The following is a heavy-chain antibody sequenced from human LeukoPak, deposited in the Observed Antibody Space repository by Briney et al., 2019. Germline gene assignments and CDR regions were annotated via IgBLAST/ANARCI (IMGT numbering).Heavy chain of an antibody. J-gene: IGHJ4*02. V-gene: IGHV4-38-2*02. Sequence: SETLSLTCTVSGYSISSGYYWGWIRQPPGKGLEWIGSIYHSGSTYYNPSLKSRVTISVDTSKNQFSLKLSSVTAADTAVYYCARAPSAPYSSSYDYWGQGTLVTVSS. CDR2: IYHSGST. CDR1: GYSISSGYY. D-gene: IGHD6-13*01. CDR3: ARAPSAPYSSSYDY.